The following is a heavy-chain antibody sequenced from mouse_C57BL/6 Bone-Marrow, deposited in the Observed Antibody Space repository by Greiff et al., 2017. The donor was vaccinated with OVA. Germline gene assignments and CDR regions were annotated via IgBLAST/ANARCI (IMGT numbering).Heavy chain of an antibody. V-gene: IGHV1-62-2*01. D-gene: IGHD2-4*01. CDR2: FYPGSGSI. Sequence: QVQLQQSGAELVKPGASVKLSCKASGYTFTEYTIHWVKQRSGQGLEWIGWFYPGSGSIKYNEKFKDKATLTADKSSSTAYMELSRLTSEDSAVYFCARHEGGYDYDGYYFDYWGQGTTLTVSS. CDR3: ARHEGGYDYDGYYFDY. J-gene: IGHJ2*01. CDR1: GYTFTEYT.